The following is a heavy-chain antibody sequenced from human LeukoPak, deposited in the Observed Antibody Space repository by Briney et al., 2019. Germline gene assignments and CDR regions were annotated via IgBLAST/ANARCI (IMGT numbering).Heavy chain of an antibody. Sequence: PGGSLRLSCAASGFSVSDFWMSWVRQAPGKGLEWVANIDQDGYEKYYVDSVKGRFTISRDNAKNSLYLQMNSLRAEDTAVYYCARDGHGYSTYWGQGTLVTVSS. CDR1: GFSVSDFW. CDR3: ARDGHGYSTY. V-gene: IGHV3-7*01. CDR2: IDQDGYEK. D-gene: IGHD1-26*01. J-gene: IGHJ4*02.